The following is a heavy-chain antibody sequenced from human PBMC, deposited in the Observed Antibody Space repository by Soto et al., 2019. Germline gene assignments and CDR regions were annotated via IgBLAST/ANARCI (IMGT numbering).Heavy chain of an antibody. CDR3: TTSGGHNCPPY. J-gene: IGHJ4*02. CDR2: IKEGGGT. Sequence: EVQLVESGGDLVQPGGSLRLSCAGSGFTFSGGWMNWVRQAPGKGLEWVGRIKEGGGTDYAAPVKGRFTITRDDSKNTVYLEINSLKNDDTALYFCTTSGGHNCPPYWGQGTLVT. V-gene: IGHV3-15*07. CDR1: GFTFSGGW. D-gene: IGHD2-15*01.